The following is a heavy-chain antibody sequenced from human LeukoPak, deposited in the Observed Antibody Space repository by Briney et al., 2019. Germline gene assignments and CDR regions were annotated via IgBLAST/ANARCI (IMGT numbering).Heavy chain of an antibody. V-gene: IGHV3-7*01. D-gene: IGHD2-15*01. Sequence: PGGSLRLSCVASGLTFSNFWMTWLRHAPGKGLEGLANIKQDGSDTYYLDSVRGRFTISRDNAKNSMYLQMSGLRAEDTAVYYCVGCSGGTCSDFDYWGRGTLVTVSS. CDR1: GLTFSNFW. J-gene: IGHJ4*02. CDR2: IKQDGSDT. CDR3: VGCSGGTCSDFDY.